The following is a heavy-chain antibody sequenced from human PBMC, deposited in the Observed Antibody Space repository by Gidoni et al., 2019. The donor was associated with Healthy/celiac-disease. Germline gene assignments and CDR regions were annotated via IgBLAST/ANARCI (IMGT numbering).Heavy chain of an antibody. J-gene: IGHJ4*02. CDR1: GLPFTSSA. CDR2: MVVGSGNT. Sequence: QLQLVQSGPEVKKHGTSVKVSCKASGLPFTSSAVQWLRQARGQRLVWLGWMVVGSGNTNYEQKFEERVIITSDMSTSTAYMELSSLRSEDTAVYYCAADRYYDIVTGGNFDYWGQGTLVTVSS. V-gene: IGHV1-58*01. CDR3: AADRYYDIVTGGNFDY. D-gene: IGHD3-9*01.